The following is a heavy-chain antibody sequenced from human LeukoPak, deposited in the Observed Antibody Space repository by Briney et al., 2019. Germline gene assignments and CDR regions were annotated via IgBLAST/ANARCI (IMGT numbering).Heavy chain of an antibody. CDR3: AKGLDY. Sequence: GGSLRLSCAASGFTFSSYGMHWVRQAPGKGLEWVAVISYDGSNKYYADSVKGRFTISRDNSKNTLYLQMNSLRAEDTAVYYCAKGLDYWGQGTLVTVSS. V-gene: IGHV3-30*18. J-gene: IGHJ4*02. CDR2: ISYDGSNK. CDR1: GFTFSSYG.